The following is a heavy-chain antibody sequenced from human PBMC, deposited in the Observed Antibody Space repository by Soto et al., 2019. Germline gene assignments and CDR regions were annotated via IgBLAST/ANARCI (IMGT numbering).Heavy chain of an antibody. CDR1: GFTFSSYA. V-gene: IGHV3-23*01. J-gene: IGHJ6*02. CDR2: ISGSGGST. Sequence: PGGSLRLSXAASGFTFSSYAMSWVRQAPGKGPEWVSAISGSGGSTYYADSVKGRFTISRDNSKNTLYLQMNSLRAEDTAVYYCAKDGGLWYCSGGSCSEYYYYYYGMDVWGQGTTVTVSS. CDR3: AKDGGLWYCSGGSCSEYYYYYYGMDV. D-gene: IGHD2-15*01.